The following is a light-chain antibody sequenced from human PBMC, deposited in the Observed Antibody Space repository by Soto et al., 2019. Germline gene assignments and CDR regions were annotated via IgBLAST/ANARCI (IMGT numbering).Light chain of an antibody. CDR1: SGSIASNY. Sequence: NFMLTQPHSASESPGKTVTISCTGSSGSIASNYVQSYQQRPGSAPTTVIYEDNKRPSGVTDWFYSSIDSSTNSASLTLSGLKTEDEADYYCKSYESSSNLVFGGGTKLTVL. CDR3: KSYESSSNLV. V-gene: IGLV6-57*02. CDR2: EDN. J-gene: IGLJ2*01.